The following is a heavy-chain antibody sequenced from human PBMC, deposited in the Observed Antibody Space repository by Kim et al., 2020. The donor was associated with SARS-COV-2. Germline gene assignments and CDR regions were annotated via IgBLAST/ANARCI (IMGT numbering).Heavy chain of an antibody. D-gene: IGHD2-21*02. V-gene: IGHV1-18*01. CDR2: IGAYNGMS. Sequence: ASVKVSCKASGYSFATYGISWVRQAPGQGLEWMGGIGAYNGMSDYGQTFNGRITMTTDIFSSTAYLEVRSLRSDDTAVYYCARGGRGDHFYNGMDVWGQGTAVTVSS. CDR1: GYSFATYG. CDR3: ARGGRGDHFYNGMDV. J-gene: IGHJ6*02.